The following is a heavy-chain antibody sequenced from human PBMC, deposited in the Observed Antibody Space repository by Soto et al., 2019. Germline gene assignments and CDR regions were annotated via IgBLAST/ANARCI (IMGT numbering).Heavy chain of an antibody. V-gene: IGHV1-69*02. D-gene: IGHD1-26*01. CDR2: IIPILGIA. CDR1: GGTFSSYT. J-gene: IGHJ6*02. CDR3: ARFGGDGMDV. Sequence: QVQLVQSGAEVKKPGSSVKVSCKASGGTFSSYTISWVRQAPGQGLEWMGRIIPILGIANYAKKFQGRVTITADKSTSTAYMELSSLRSEDTAVYFCARFGGDGMDVWGQGTTVTVSS.